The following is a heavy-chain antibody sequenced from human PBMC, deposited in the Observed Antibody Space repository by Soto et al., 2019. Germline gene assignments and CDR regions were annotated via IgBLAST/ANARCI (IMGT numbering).Heavy chain of an antibody. J-gene: IGHJ4*02. V-gene: IGHV3-23*01. CDR3: ARVGLRSPTVDY. CDR2: ISGSGGTI. D-gene: IGHD4-17*01. CDR1: EFAFSTYA. Sequence: GGSLRLSCAAFEFAFSTYAMTWVRQAPGKGLEWVSGISGSGGTIYYADSVKGRFTISRDNAKNSLYLQMNSLRAEDTAVYYCARVGLRSPTVDYWGQGTLVTVSS.